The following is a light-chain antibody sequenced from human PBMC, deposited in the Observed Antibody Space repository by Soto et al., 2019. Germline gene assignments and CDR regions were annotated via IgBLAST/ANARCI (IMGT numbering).Light chain of an antibody. V-gene: IGKV2-28*01. CDR1: QSLLHRNGDDY. J-gene: IGKJ2*01. CDR2: MVS. Sequence: EIVMTQSPLSLPVTPGEPASISCKSSQSLLHRNGDDYLDWYLQKPGQSPQLLIYMVSSRASGVPGRFSGSGSGTDFTLEISTVEAEDVGVYYCMQSLQTPRTFGQGTKLEIK. CDR3: MQSLQTPRT.